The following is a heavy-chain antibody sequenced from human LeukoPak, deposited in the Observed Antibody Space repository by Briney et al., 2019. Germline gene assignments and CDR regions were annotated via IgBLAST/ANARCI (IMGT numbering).Heavy chain of an antibody. CDR1: GLTVSTNY. J-gene: IGHJ6*02. CDR3: ARDMAYHDMLTGYYYGMDV. V-gene: IGHV3-53*01. Sequence: GGSLRLSCAASGLTVSTNYMRWIRQAPGKGLEWVSLIYAGGGTAYADSVKGRFTISRDNSKNTLYLQMNYVRAEDTAVYYCARDMAYHDMLTGYYYGMDVWGQGTTVTVSS. D-gene: IGHD3-9*01. CDR2: IYAGGGT.